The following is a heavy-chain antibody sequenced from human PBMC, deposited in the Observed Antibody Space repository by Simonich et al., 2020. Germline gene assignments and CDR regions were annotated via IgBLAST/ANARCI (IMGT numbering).Heavy chain of an antibody. V-gene: IGHV1-2*02. D-gene: IGHD2-21*01. CDR2: SNPHSGGT. J-gene: IGHJ3*02. CDR3: ARNGLVGILKAFDI. CDR1: GYTFTGYY. Sequence: QVQLVQSGAEVKKPGASVKVSCKASGYTFTGYYMHWVRQAPGQGLEWMERSNPHSGGTNYAQKFQGRVTMTRNTSISTAYMELSRLRSDDTAVYYCARNGLVGILKAFDIWGQGTMVTVSS.